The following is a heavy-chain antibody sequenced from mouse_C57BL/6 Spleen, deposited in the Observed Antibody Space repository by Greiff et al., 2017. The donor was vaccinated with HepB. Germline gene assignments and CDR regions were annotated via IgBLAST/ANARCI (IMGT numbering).Heavy chain of an antibody. CDR1: GFNIKDYY. CDR3: TTWLDGSNYFDY. CDR2: IDPEDGDT. Sequence: VQLQQSGAELVRPGASVKLSCTASGFNIKDYYMHWVKQRPEQGLEWIGRIDPEDGDTEYAPKFQGQATMTADTSSNTAYLQLSSLTSEDTAVYYCTTWLDGSNYFDYWGQGTTLTVSS. V-gene: IGHV14-1*01. J-gene: IGHJ2*01. D-gene: IGHD1-1*01.